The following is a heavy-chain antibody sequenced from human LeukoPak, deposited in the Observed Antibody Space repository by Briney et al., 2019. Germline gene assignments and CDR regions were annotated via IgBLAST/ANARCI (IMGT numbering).Heavy chain of an antibody. CDR3: ARIAAAGSFYYYYYYMDV. Sequence: KPSETLSLTCAVSGYSISSGYYWGWIRQPPGKGLEWIGSIYHSGSTYYNPSLKSRVTISVDTSKNQFSLKLSSVTAADTAAYYCARIAAAGSFYYYYYYMDVWGKGTTVTVSS. J-gene: IGHJ6*03. V-gene: IGHV4-38-2*01. CDR1: GYSISSGYY. D-gene: IGHD6-13*01. CDR2: IYHSGST.